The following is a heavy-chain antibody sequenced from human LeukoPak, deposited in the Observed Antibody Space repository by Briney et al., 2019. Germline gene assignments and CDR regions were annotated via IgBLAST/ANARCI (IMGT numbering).Heavy chain of an antibody. Sequence: SETLSLTCTVSGGSISSGSYYWSWIRQPAGKGLEWIGRIYTSGSTNYNPSLKSRVTISVDTSKNQFSLKLSSVTAADTAVYYCARGPGGFGELFYYFDYWGQGTLVTVSS. CDR1: GGSISSGSYY. CDR2: IYTSGST. J-gene: IGHJ4*02. CDR3: ARGPGGFGELFYYFDY. V-gene: IGHV4-61*02. D-gene: IGHD3-10*01.